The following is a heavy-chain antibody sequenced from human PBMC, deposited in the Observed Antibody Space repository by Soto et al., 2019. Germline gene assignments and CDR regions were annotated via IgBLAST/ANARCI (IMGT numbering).Heavy chain of an antibody. J-gene: IGHJ6*02. CDR1: GGTFSSYA. CDR3: AGDSGSPTQIPTTYSGMDV. CDR2: IIPIFGTA. Sequence: VKVSCKASGGTFSSYAISWVRQAPGQGLGWMGGIIPIFGTANYAQKFQGRVTITADESTSTAYMELSSLRSEDTAVYYCAGDSGSPTQIPTTYSGMDVWGQGTTVTVSS. D-gene: IGHD1-26*01. V-gene: IGHV1-69*13.